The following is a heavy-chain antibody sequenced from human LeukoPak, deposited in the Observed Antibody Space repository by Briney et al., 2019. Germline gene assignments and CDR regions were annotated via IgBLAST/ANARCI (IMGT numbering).Heavy chain of an antibody. V-gene: IGHV4-34*01. CDR3: ARGRPPVRTMIGGGGWFDP. J-gene: IGHJ5*02. Sequence: SETLSLTCAVYGGSFSGSNWSWIRQPPGTGLEWIGEINHSGSTNYIPSLKTRAPISVDTSKNQFSLKLSSVTAADTAVYYCARGRPPVRTMIGGGGWFDPWGQGTLVTVSS. CDR2: INHSGST. CDR1: GGSFSGSN. D-gene: IGHD3-10*02.